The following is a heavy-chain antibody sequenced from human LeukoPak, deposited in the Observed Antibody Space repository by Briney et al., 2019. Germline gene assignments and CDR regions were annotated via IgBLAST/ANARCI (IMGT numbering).Heavy chain of an antibody. J-gene: IGHJ6*03. Sequence: PSETLSLTCTVSGGSISSHYWSWIRQPPGKGLEWIGSIYYSGSTYYNPSLKSRVAVSVDPSQNQVSLSLTSVTAADTAVYYCARVLAIFGLDTTDFYMNVWGKGTTVTVSS. CDR1: GGSISSHY. D-gene: IGHD3/OR15-3a*01. CDR2: IYYSGST. V-gene: IGHV4-59*11. CDR3: ARVLAIFGLDTTDFYMNV.